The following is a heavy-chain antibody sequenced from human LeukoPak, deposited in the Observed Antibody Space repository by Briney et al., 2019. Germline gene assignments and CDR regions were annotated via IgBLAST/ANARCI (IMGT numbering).Heavy chain of an antibody. CDR2: ISGGGGST. CDR1: GFTFSSYA. Sequence: PGGSLRLSCAASGFTFSSYAMSWVRQAPGKGLEWVSAISGGGGSTYYADSVKGRFTISRDNSKNTLYLQMNSLRAEDTAVYYCADLGSLSSSWYPGAFDIWGQGTMVTVSS. V-gene: IGHV3-23*01. D-gene: IGHD6-13*01. CDR3: ADLGSLSSSWYPGAFDI. J-gene: IGHJ3*02.